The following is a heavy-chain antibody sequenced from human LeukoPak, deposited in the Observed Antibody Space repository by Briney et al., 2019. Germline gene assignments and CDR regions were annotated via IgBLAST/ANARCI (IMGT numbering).Heavy chain of an antibody. D-gene: IGHD3-9*01. J-gene: IGHJ3*02. CDR2: ISWNSGSI. Sequence: LSGGSLRLSCAASGFTFDDYAMHWVRHAPGKGLEWVSGISWNSGSIGYADSVEGRFTISRDNAKNSLYLQMTSLRAEDTALYYCAKDIVRYSEDAFDIWGQGTMVTVSS. V-gene: IGHV3-9*01. CDR3: AKDIVRYSEDAFDI. CDR1: GFTFDDYA.